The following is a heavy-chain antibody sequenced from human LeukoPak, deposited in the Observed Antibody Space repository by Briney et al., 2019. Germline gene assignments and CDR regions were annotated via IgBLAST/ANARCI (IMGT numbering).Heavy chain of an antibody. J-gene: IGHJ4*02. D-gene: IGHD4-11*01. Sequence: GGSLRLSCAASGFTFSSYAMHWVRQAPGKGLERVAVISYDGSNKYYADSVKGRFTISRDNSKNTLYLQMNSLRAEDTAVYYCARGGTVTYLFDYWGQGTLVTVSS. CDR2: ISYDGSNK. V-gene: IGHV3-30-3*01. CDR3: ARGGTVTYLFDY. CDR1: GFTFSSYA.